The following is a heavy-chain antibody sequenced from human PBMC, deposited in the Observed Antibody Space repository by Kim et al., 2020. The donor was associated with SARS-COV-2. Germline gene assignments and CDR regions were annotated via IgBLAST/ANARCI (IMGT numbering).Heavy chain of an antibody. CDR2: IYWDDDK. CDR1: GFSLSTSGEG. Sequence: SGPTLVNPTQTLTLTCTFSGFSLSTSGEGVGWIRQPPGKALEWLTLIYWDDDKRYSPSLKSRLTITKDTSKNQVVLTMTNMDPVDTATYYCAHRGERDYGDNRVGGWDYWGQGTLITVSS. CDR3: AHRGERDYGDNRVGGWDY. D-gene: IGHD4-17*01. J-gene: IGHJ4*02. V-gene: IGHV2-5*02.